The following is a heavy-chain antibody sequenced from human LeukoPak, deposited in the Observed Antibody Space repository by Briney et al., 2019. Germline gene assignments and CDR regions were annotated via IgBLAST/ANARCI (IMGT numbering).Heavy chain of an antibody. D-gene: IGHD3-22*01. Sequence: GGSLRLSCAASGFTFNRYWMHWVRQVPGKGLVWVSRINSDGSSTTYADSVKGRFTISRDNARNTLYLQMNSLRAEDTAVYYCAKGGYYERPWYFDYWGQGTLVTVSS. V-gene: IGHV3-74*01. CDR1: GFTFNRYW. CDR2: INSDGSST. J-gene: IGHJ4*02. CDR3: AKGGYYERPWYFDY.